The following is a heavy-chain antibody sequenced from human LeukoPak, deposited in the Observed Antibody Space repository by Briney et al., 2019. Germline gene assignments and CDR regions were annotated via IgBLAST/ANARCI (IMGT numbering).Heavy chain of an antibody. CDR1: GFTFSSYA. Sequence: PGGSLRLSCAASGFTFSSYAMSWVRQAPGKGLEWVSAISGSGGSTYYADSVKGRFTISRDNSKNTLYLQMNSLRAEDTAVYYCAKDGYIVVVPAAIHWGQGTLVTVSS. CDR3: AKDGYIVVVPAAIH. V-gene: IGHV3-23*01. J-gene: IGHJ4*02. CDR2: ISGSGGST. D-gene: IGHD2-2*02.